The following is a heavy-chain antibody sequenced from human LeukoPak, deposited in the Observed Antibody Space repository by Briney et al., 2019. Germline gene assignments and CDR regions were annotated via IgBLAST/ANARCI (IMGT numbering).Heavy chain of an antibody. D-gene: IGHD5-18*01. CDR1: GFSLSISGVG. CDR3: AHRPPGGYSYVFDY. J-gene: IGHJ4*02. Sequence: KESGPTLVKPTQTLTLTCTFSGFSLSISGVGVGWIRQPPGKALEWLALIYWDDDKRYSPSLKSRLTITKDTSKNQVVLTVTNMDPVDTATYYCAHRPPGGYSYVFDYWGQGTLVTVSS. CDR2: IYWDDDK. V-gene: IGHV2-5*02.